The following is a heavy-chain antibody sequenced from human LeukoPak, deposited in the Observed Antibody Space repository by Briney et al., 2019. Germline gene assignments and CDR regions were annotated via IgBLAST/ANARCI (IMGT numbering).Heavy chain of an antibody. Sequence: PSGTLTLTCAVSGVSISSSEWWIWVRQPPGQGLEWIGEIHRDGRTRYNPSLKSRVTISVDKSKNQFSLKLSSVTAADTAVYYCARVVVPAAMVSGYYYYGMDAWGQGTTVTVSS. CDR3: ARVVVPAAMVSGYYYYGMDA. D-gene: IGHD2-2*01. J-gene: IGHJ6*02. V-gene: IGHV4-4*02. CDR2: IHRDGRT. CDR1: GVSISSSEW.